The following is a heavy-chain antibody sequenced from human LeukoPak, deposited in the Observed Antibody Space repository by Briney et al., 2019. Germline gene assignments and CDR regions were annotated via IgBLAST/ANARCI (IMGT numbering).Heavy chain of an antibody. J-gene: IGHJ5*02. Sequence: GGSLRLSCAGSGFTFSKYWMSWVRQAPGKGLEWVANIKQDGSEKYYVDSVKGRFTISRDNAKNSLYLQMSSLRAEDTALYYCATVTARFDPWGQGTLVTVSS. CDR2: IKQDGSEK. D-gene: IGHD2-21*02. CDR3: ATVTARFDP. CDR1: GFTFSKYW. V-gene: IGHV3-7*01.